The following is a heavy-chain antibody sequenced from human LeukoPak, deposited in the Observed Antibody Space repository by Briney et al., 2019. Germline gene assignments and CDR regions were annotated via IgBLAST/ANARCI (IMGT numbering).Heavy chain of an antibody. Sequence: GGSLRLSCAASGFTFSSYAMSWVRQAPGKGLEWVSYISSSSSTIYYADSVRGRFTISRDNAKNSLYLQMNSLRAEDTAVYYCARAYRYSGSYYEAFDIWGQGTMVTVSS. CDR2: ISSSSSTI. CDR3: ARAYRYSGSYYEAFDI. J-gene: IGHJ3*02. CDR1: GFTFSSYA. D-gene: IGHD1-26*01. V-gene: IGHV3-48*01.